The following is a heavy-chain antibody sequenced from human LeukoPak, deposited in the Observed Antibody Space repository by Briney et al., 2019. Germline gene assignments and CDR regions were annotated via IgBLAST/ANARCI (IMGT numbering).Heavy chain of an antibody. V-gene: IGHV3-53*01. D-gene: IGHD3-3*02. CDR2: IYSGGST. Sequence: GGSLRLSCAASGFTLSDYWMHWVRQVPGKGLVWVSVIYSGGSTYYADSVKGRFTISRDNSKNTLYLQMNSLRAEDTAVYYCARDGPFRADASDIWGQGTMVTVSS. CDR1: GFTLSDYW. CDR3: ARDGPFRADASDI. J-gene: IGHJ3*02.